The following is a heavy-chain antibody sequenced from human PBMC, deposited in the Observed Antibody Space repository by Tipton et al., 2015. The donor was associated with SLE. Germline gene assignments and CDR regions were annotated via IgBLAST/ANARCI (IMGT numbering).Heavy chain of an antibody. CDR2: ISYDGSNK. CDR1: GFTFSSYA. Sequence: SLRLSCAASGFTFSSYAMHWVRQAPGKGLEWVAVISYDGSNKHYADSVKGRFTISRDNSKNTLYLQMNSLRAEDTAVYYCAREWEGEYSGHGIHYGLDVWGQGTTVSVSS. D-gene: IGHD5-12*01. CDR3: AREWEGEYSGHGIHYGLDV. V-gene: IGHV3-30-3*01. J-gene: IGHJ6*02.